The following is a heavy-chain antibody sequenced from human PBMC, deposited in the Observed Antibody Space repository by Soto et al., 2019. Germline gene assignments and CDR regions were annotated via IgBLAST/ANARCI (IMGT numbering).Heavy chain of an antibody. Sequence: ASVKVSCKTSGDTFTNFGLSWVRQAPGQGLEWMGWIATYNSNKNYAQKFQGRLTLTTDTSTSTGYMELKSLEYGDTAVYYCARVLRGVVNWFDPWGQGTLVTVSS. D-gene: IGHD3-10*01. CDR1: GDTFTNFG. CDR2: IATYNSNK. V-gene: IGHV1-18*01. CDR3: ARVLRGVVNWFDP. J-gene: IGHJ5*02.